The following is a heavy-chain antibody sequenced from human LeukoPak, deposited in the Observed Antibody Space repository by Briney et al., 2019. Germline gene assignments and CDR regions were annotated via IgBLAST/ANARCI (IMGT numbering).Heavy chain of an antibody. D-gene: IGHD1-14*01. Sequence: GASVKVSCKVSGYTFNSYFIHWVQQAPGKGLEWMGLIDPEDGETIYAENFQGRVTIAADTSTDTAYLELTNLRSHDTAVYYCATFPRGSRNCWGQGTLVTVSS. CDR3: ATFPRGSRNC. J-gene: IGHJ4*02. V-gene: IGHV1-69-2*01. CDR2: IDPEDGET. CDR1: GYTFNSYF.